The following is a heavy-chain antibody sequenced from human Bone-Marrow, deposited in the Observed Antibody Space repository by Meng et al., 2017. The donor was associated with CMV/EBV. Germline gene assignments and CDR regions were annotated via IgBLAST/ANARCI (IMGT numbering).Heavy chain of an antibody. CDR1: GGTFSSYT. J-gene: IGHJ6*02. V-gene: IGHV1-46*01. CDR3: ARQAPPGGMDV. CDR2: INPTGGSA. Sequence: ASVKVSCKASGGTFSSYTISWVRQAPGQGLEWMGIINPTGGSATYAQKFQGRVTMTRDTSTSTLYMDLSSLRSEDTAVYYCARQAPPGGMDVWGQGTTVTVSS.